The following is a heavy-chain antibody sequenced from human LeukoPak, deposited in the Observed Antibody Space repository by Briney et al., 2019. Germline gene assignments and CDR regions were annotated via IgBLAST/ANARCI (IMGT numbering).Heavy chain of an antibody. Sequence: KPSETLSLTCAVYGGSFSGYYWSWIRQPPGKGLEWIREINHSGSTNYNPSLKSRVTISVDTSKNQFSLKLSSVTAADTAVYYCVRGRRGIGGDLIYGMDVWGKGTTVTVSS. CDR3: VRGRRGIGGDLIYGMDV. CDR1: GGSFSGYY. J-gene: IGHJ6*04. CDR2: INHSGST. D-gene: IGHD2-21*02. V-gene: IGHV4-34*01.